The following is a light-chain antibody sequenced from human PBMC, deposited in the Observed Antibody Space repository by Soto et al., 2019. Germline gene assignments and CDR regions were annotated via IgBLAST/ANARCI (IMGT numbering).Light chain of an antibody. CDR3: QKYNRAPRET. J-gene: IGKJ1*01. CDR2: AAS. V-gene: IGKV1-27*01. Sequence: DIQMTQSPSSLSASVGDRVTITCRASQGISNYLAWYQQKPWKVPKLLIYAASTLQSGVPSRFSGSGSGTDFTLTISSLQPEDVATYYCQKYNRAPRETFGQGTKVEIK. CDR1: QGISNY.